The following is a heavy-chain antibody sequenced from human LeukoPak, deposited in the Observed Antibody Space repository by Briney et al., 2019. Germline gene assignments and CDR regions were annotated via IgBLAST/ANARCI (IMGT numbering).Heavy chain of an antibody. CDR1: GYTFTSYG. CDR2: IIPIFGTT. Sequence: SVKVSCKASGYTFTSYGISWVRQAPGQGLEWMGGIIPIFGTTNYAQKFQGRVTITADESTSTAYLELSSLRSEDTAVYYCAERHSDYYMDVWGKGTTVTISS. CDR3: AERHSDYYMDV. V-gene: IGHV1-69*13. J-gene: IGHJ6*03.